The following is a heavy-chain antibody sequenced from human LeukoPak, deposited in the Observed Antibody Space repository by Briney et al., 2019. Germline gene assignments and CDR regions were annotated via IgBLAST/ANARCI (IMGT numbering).Heavy chain of an antibody. CDR3: ARHGIAAYRSSYFDY. CDR1: GFTFSDYY. V-gene: IGHV3-11*04. J-gene: IGHJ4*02. CDR2: ISSSGSTI. Sequence: GGSLRLSCAASGFTFSDYYMSWIRQAPGKGLEWVSYISSSGSTIYYADSVKGRFTISRDNAKNSLYLQMNSLRAEDTAVYYCARHGIAAYRSSYFDYWGQGTLVTVSS. D-gene: IGHD6-13*01.